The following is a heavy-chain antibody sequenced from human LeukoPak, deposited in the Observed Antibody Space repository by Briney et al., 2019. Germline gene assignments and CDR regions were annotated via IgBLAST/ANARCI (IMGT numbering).Heavy chain of an antibody. J-gene: IGHJ4*02. V-gene: IGHV3-30*09. Sequence: GGSLRLSCAASGFTFSSYAMHWVRQAPGKGLEWVAVISYDGSNKYYADSVKGRFAISRDNSKNTLYLQMNSLRAEDTAVYYCAREYSSSWYSDNMGDYWGQGTLVTVSS. CDR1: GFTFSSYA. D-gene: IGHD6-13*01. CDR3: AREYSSSWYSDNMGDY. CDR2: ISYDGSNK.